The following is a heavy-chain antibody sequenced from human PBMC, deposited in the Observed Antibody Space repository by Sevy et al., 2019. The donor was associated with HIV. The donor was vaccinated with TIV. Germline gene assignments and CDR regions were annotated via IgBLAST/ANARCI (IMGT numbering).Heavy chain of an antibody. CDR2: IYHSGST. V-gene: IGHV4-38-2*01. CDR1: GYSISSGYY. D-gene: IGHD1-7*01. Sequence: SETLSLTCAVSGYSISSGYYWGWIRQPPGKGLEWIGSIYHSGSTYYNPSLKSRVTISVDTSKNQFSLKLSSVTAADTAVYYCARRREGKVRITGTTAGVFDYWGQGTLVTVSS. J-gene: IGHJ4*02. CDR3: ARRREGKVRITGTTAGVFDY.